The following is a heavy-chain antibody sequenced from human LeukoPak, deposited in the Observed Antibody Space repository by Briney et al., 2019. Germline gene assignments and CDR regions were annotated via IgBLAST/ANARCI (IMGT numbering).Heavy chain of an antibody. V-gene: IGHV4-61*08. Sequence: SETLSLTCSVSGDSVSSAGYHWSWIRQAPGKGLEWIGHSGSPSYNPSLKSRVMISIDTSKNQFSLKVSTVTAADTAVYYCARAPKEQYQLLYGGAFDIWGQGTMVTVSS. J-gene: IGHJ3*02. CDR1: GDSVSSAGYH. CDR2: SGSP. CDR3: ARAPKEQYQLLYGGAFDI. D-gene: IGHD2-2*02.